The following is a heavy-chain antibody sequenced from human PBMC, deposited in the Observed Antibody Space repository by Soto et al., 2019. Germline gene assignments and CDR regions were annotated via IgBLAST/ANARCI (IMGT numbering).Heavy chain of an antibody. J-gene: IGHJ6*02. CDR3: ARDHGGSTWFVGIYYYFGVDV. Sequence: ASVKVSCKASGGTFTSYYMHWVRQAPGQGLEWMGWISPYNGNTNYAQKLQGRVTMTTDTSTSTAYMELRSLRSDDTAVYYCARDHGGSTWFVGIYYYFGVDVWGQGTTVTVSS. V-gene: IGHV1-18*04. CDR1: GGTFTSYY. D-gene: IGHD6-13*01. CDR2: ISPYNGNT.